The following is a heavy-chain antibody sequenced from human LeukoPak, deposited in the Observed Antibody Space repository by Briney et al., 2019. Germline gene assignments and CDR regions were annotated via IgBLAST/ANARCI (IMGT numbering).Heavy chain of an antibody. CDR1: GYTFTSYD. D-gene: IGHD2-2*01. CDR3: ARGVVPAARDNWFDP. J-gene: IGHJ5*02. V-gene: IGHV1-8*01. CDR2: MNPNSGNT. Sequence: ASVKVSCKASGYTFTSYDINWVRQATGQGLEWMGWMNPNSGNTGYAQKFQGRVTVTRNTSISTAYMELSSLRSEDTAVYYCARGVVPAARDNWFDPWGQGTLVTVSS.